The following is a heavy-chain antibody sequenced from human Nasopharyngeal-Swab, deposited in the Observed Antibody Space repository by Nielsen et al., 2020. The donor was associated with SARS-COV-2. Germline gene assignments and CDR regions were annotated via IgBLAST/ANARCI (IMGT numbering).Heavy chain of an antibody. Sequence: ASVKVSCKASGYTFSGYYLHWVRQAPGQRLEWMGRLNQNSGDSDFPQRFQGRVTLTRDTSINTAYMELSRLTSDDTAVYFCARDRSSVNPNFYFDHWGQGTQVTVSS. CDR2: LNQNSGDS. CDR1: GYTFSGYY. J-gene: IGHJ4*02. D-gene: IGHD6-13*01. V-gene: IGHV1-2*06. CDR3: ARDRSSVNPNFYFDH.